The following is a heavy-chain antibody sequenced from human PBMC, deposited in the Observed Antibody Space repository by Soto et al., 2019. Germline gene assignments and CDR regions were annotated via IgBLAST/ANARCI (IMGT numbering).Heavy chain of an antibody. D-gene: IGHD2-15*01. Sequence: ASVSVSYRAAGYKFTCYGISWVRQAPRQGLEWMGWISAYNGNTNYAQKLQGRVTMTTDTSTSTAYMELSSLRSEDTAVYYCASRYCSGGSCYDVPDYWCQGTLFTVFS. V-gene: IGHV1-18*01. CDR3: ASRYCSGGSCYDVPDY. CDR2: ISAYNGNT. CDR1: GYKFTCYG. J-gene: IGHJ4*02.